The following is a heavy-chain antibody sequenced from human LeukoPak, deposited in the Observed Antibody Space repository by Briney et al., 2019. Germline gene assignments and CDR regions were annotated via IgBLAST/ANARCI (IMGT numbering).Heavy chain of an antibody. V-gene: IGHV1-2*04. D-gene: IGHD3-3*01. CDR3: AREGSERFLEWLPGNWFDP. CDR2: INPDSGGT. CDR1: GYTFTGYY. J-gene: IGHJ5*02. Sequence: EASVKVSCRASGYTFTGYYMSWVRQAPGQGLEWMGWINPDSGGTHYAQNFQGWVTMTRDTSISTAYMELSSLRSEDTAVYYCAREGSERFLEWLPGNWFDPWGQGTLVTVSS.